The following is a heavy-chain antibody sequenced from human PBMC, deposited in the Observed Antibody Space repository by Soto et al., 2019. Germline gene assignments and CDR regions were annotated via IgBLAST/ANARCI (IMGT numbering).Heavy chain of an antibody. Sequence: EAQVVESGGGLVKPGGSLTLSCNFTFSMYSMNWVRQAPGKGLEWVASISSGAAYIKYAGSVQGRFTISRDNAKNTVSLQMSSLRVEDTAVYFCTRDEGGSYDSWFHPWGQGTQVTVSA. CDR2: ISSGAAYI. J-gene: IGHJ5*02. CDR1: FTFSMYS. V-gene: IGHV3-21*06. CDR3: TRDEGGSYDSWFHP. D-gene: IGHD1-26*01.